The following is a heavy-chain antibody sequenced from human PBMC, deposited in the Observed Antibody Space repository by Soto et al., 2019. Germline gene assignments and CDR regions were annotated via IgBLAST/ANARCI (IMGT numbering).Heavy chain of an antibody. V-gene: IGHV4-59*01. J-gene: IGHJ6*02. CDR3: ARDRVAGDGYYYGMDV. D-gene: IGHD2-15*01. CDR2: IYYSGST. Sequence: SETLSLTCTVSGGSISSYYWSWIRQPPGKGLEWIGYIYYSGSTNYNPSLKSRVTISVDTSKNQFSLKLSSVTAADTAVYYCARDRVAGDGYYYGMDVWGQGTTVTVS. CDR1: GGSISSYY.